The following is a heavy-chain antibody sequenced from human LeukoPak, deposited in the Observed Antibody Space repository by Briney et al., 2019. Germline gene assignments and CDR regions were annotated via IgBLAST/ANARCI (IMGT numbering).Heavy chain of an antibody. CDR3: ARDLVLLWFGDRFHYYYYYGMDV. V-gene: IGHV1-2*02. Sequence: ASVKVSCKASGYTFTGYYMHWVRQAPGQGLEWMGWINPNSGGTNYAQKFQGRVTMTRDTSISTAYMELSRLRSDDTAMYYCARDLVLLWFGDRFHYYYYYGMDVWGQGTTVTVSS. CDR2: INPNSGGT. J-gene: IGHJ6*02. CDR1: GYTFTGYY. D-gene: IGHD3-10*01.